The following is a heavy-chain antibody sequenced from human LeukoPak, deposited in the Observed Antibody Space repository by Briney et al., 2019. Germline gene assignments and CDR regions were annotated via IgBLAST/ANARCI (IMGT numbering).Heavy chain of an antibody. CDR3: ARGGIPGVVPEKYYYYYMDV. Sequence: ASVKVSCKASGYTFTSYDINWVRQATGQGLEGMGWMNPNSGNTGYAQKFQGRVTITRNTSISTAYMELSSLRSEDTAVYYCARGGIPGVVPEKYYYYYMDVWGKGTTVTVSS. D-gene: IGHD2-2*01. J-gene: IGHJ6*03. CDR1: GYTFTSYD. CDR2: MNPNSGNT. V-gene: IGHV1-8*03.